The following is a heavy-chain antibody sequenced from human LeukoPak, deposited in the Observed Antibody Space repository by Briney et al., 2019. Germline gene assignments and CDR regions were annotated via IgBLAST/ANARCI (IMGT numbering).Heavy chain of an antibody. J-gene: IGHJ4*02. Sequence: PGGSLRLSCAASGFTFSSYAMSLVRQAPGKGLEWVSSISGSGDSTYYADSVKGRFTISRDNSKNTLYLQLNSLRAEDTAVYYCAKSRSSEARAGSNYWGQGTLVTVSS. CDR1: GFTFSSYA. D-gene: IGHD6-6*01. CDR2: ISGSGDST. V-gene: IGHV3-23*01. CDR3: AKSRSSEARAGSNY.